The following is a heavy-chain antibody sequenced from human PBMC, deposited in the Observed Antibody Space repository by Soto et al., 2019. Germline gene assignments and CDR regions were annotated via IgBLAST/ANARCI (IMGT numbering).Heavy chain of an antibody. CDR3: YYYDSSDYGYNWFDP. CDR2: ISASGGST. CDR1: GFTFSIYA. Sequence: PGGSLRLSCAASGFTFSIYAMNWVRQAPGKGLGWVSGISASGGSTYYADSVKGRFTISRDNSKKTLYLQMDSLRAEDTAVYYCYYYDSSDYGYNWFDPWGQGTLVTVSS. D-gene: IGHD3-22*01. V-gene: IGHV3-23*01. J-gene: IGHJ5*02.